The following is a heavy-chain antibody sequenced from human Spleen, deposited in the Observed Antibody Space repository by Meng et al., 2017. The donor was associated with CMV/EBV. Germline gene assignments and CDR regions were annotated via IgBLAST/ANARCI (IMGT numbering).Heavy chain of an antibody. D-gene: IGHD3-22*01. CDR3: AREFWDNSGFDY. V-gene: IGHV4-61*02. CDR1: GDSISSGSYY. J-gene: IGHJ4*02. CDR2: VYTSGST. Sequence: QVQLQESGPGLVKPSQTLALTFTVSGDSISSGSYYWSWIWQPAGKGLEWIGHVYTSGSTNYNPSLTSRVTISVDTSKNQFSLKLSSVTATDTAVYYCAREFWDNSGFDYWGQGTLVTVSS.